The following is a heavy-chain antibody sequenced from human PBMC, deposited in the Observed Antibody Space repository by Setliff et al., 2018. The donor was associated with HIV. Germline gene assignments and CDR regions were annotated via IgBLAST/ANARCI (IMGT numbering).Heavy chain of an antibody. CDR1: GFTFSSYA. Sequence: GGSLRLSCAAPGFTFSSYAMHWVRQAPGKGLEWVAVIWYDGSNTHYADSVKGRFTISRDNSRNTLYLYMSSLRPEDTAVYYCARSRRYYFDYWGQGTLVTVS. V-gene: IGHV3-33*08. CDR3: ARSRRYYFDY. J-gene: IGHJ4*02. CDR2: IWYDGSNT.